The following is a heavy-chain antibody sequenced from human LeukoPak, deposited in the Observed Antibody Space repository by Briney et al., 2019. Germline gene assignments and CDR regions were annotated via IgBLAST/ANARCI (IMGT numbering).Heavy chain of an antibody. CDR1: GFTFSSYG. J-gene: IGHJ4*02. D-gene: IGHD6-19*01. V-gene: IGHV3-30*02. CDR3: AKDRRVAGTGGFDY. CDR2: IRYDGSNK. Sequence: GGSLRLSCAASGFTFSSYGMHWVRQAPGKGLERVAFIRYDGSNKYYADSVKGRFTISRDNSKNTLYLQMNSLRAEDTAVYYCAKDRRVAGTGGFDYWGQGTLVTVSS.